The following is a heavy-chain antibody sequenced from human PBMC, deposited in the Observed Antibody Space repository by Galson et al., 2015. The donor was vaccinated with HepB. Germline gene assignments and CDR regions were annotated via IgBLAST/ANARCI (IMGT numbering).Heavy chain of an antibody. CDR1: GYSFSKYW. CDR2: IYPGDLNI. Sequence: QSGAEVKKPGESLKISCKTSGYSFSKYWIVWVRQMAGKGLESMGIIYPGDLNIKYSPTFEGRVIISADKSTGTAYVEWTSLKTSDSAMYYCARQGGSSGKLDLWGLGTLVTAS. CDR3: ARQGGSSGKLDL. D-gene: IGHD6-19*01. V-gene: IGHV5-51*01. J-gene: IGHJ4*02.